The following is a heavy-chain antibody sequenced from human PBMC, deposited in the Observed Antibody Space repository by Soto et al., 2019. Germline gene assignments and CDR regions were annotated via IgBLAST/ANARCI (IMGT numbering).Heavy chain of an antibody. CDR1: GFTFSSYN. D-gene: IGHD2-2*01. V-gene: IGHV3-48*01. CDR3: ARIGYCSSTSCLY. CDR2: ISSSSTTI. Sequence: EVQLVESGGGLVQPGGSLRLSCAAYGFTFSSYNMNWVRQAPGKGLEWVSYISSSSTTIYYADSVKGRFTISRDNAKNSLYLQMNSLRAEDTAVYYCARIGYCSSTSCLYWGQGTLVTISS. J-gene: IGHJ4*02.